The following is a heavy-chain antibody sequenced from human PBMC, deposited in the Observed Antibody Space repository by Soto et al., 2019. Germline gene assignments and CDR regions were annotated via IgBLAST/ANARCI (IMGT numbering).Heavy chain of an antibody. D-gene: IGHD6-19*01. J-gene: IGHJ5*02. CDR2: INHSGST. CDR3: ASLAVAKIRWFDP. Sequence: SQTQSLTYAVYGGSFSDYYWSWIRQPPGKGLEWIGEINHSGSTNYNPSLKSRVTISVDTSKNQFSLKLSSVTAADTAVYYCASLAVAKIRWFDPWGQGTLVTVSS. CDR1: GGSFSDYY. V-gene: IGHV4-34*01.